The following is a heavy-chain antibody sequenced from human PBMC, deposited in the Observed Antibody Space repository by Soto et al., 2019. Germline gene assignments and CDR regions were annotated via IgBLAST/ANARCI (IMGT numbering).Heavy chain of an antibody. CDR1: GFPFDDYT. D-gene: IGHD3-3*01. J-gene: IGHJ4*02. CDR2: ISWDGGST. Sequence: EVQLVESGGVVVQPGGSLRLSCAASGFPFDDYTMHWVRQAPGKGLEWVSLISWDGGSTYYADSVKGRFTISRDNSKNPLYMQMNGLRTEDTALYYCAKDGTIFGVVSEFDYWGQGTLVTVSS. V-gene: IGHV3-43*01. CDR3: AKDGTIFGVVSEFDY.